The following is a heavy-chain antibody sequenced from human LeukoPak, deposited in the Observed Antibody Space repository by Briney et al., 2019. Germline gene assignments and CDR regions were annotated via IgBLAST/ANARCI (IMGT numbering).Heavy chain of an antibody. Sequence: SQTLSLTCTVTGGSISSGSYYWSWIRQPAGKGLEWIGRIYTSGSTNYNPSLKSRVTISVDTSKNQFSLKLSSVTAADTAVYYCASTNYGSGSYYIIPPFDYWGQGTLVTVSS. J-gene: IGHJ4*02. CDR1: GGSISSGSYY. CDR2: IYTSGST. CDR3: ASTNYGSGSYYIIPPFDY. D-gene: IGHD3-10*01. V-gene: IGHV4-61*02.